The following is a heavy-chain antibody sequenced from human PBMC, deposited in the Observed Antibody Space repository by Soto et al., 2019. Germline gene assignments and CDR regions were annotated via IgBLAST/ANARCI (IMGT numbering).Heavy chain of an antibody. V-gene: IGHV5-51*01. D-gene: IGHD3-3*01. CDR3: ARVTLGFLEWLPIDAFDI. CDR1: GYSFTSYW. CDR2: IYPGDSDT. J-gene: IGHJ3*02. Sequence: PGESLKISCKGSGYSFTSYWIGWVRQMPGKGLEWMGIIYPGDSDTRYSPSFQGQVTISADKSISTAYLQWSSLKASDTAMYYCARVTLGFLEWLPIDAFDIWGQGTMVTVSS.